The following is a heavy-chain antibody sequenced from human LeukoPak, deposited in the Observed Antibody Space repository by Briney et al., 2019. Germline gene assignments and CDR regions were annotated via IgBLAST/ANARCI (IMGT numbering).Heavy chain of an antibody. V-gene: IGHV1-46*01. CDR1: GYTFTSYY. CDR3: ATAQDYGEYVLGYFDY. J-gene: IGHJ4*02. CDR2: INPSGGST. D-gene: IGHD4-17*01. Sequence: ASVKVSCKTSGYTFTSYYMHWVRQAPGQGLEWMGIINPSGGSTSYAQKFQGRVTMTRDTSTSTVYMELRSLTSDDTAVYYCATAQDYGEYVLGYFDYWGQGTLVTVSS.